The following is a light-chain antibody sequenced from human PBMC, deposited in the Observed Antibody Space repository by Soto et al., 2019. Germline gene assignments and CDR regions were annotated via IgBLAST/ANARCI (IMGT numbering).Light chain of an antibody. CDR1: QAVKSDY. V-gene: IGKV3-20*01. CDR2: GAS. Sequence: EIVLTQSPGTLSLSPGERATLSCGASQAVKSDYLAWYQQKPGLPPRLLMYGASSRAPGIPGRFSGSGSGTDFSLTISRLGPEDFAVYYCQQYGTSPVTFGQGTKVEIK. J-gene: IGKJ1*01. CDR3: QQYGTSPVT.